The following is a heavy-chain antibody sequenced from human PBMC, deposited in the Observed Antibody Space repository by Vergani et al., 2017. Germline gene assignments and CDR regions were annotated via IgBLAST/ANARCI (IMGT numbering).Heavy chain of an antibody. V-gene: IGHV3-21*01. Sequence: EVQLVESGGGLVKPGGSLRLSCAASGFTFSSYSMNWVRQAPGKGLEWVSSISSSSSYIYYADSVKGRFTISRDNAKNSLYLQMNSLRAEDTAVYYCARAGVVPAAMGAYYYYMDVWGKGTTVTVSS. CDR3: ARAGVVPAAMGAYYYYMDV. CDR1: GFTFSSYS. J-gene: IGHJ6*03. D-gene: IGHD2-2*01. CDR2: ISSSSSYI.